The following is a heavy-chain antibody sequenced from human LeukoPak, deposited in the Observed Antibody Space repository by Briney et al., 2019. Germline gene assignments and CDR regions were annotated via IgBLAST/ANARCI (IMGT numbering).Heavy chain of an antibody. Sequence: SETLSLTCAVYGGSVSGYYWSWIRQPPGKGLEWIGEINHSGSTNYNPSLKSRVTISVDTSKNQFSLKLSSVTAADTAVYYCARWLQLGRYYYGMDVWGQGTTVTVSS. CDR3: ARWLQLGRYYYGMDV. CDR2: INHSGST. V-gene: IGHV4-34*01. CDR1: GGSVSGYY. J-gene: IGHJ6*02. D-gene: IGHD1-1*01.